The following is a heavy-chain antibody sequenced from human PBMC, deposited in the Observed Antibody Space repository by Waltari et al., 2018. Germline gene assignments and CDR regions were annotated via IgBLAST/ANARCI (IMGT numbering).Heavy chain of an antibody. D-gene: IGHD3-9*01. CDR1: GGSFSGYY. J-gene: IGHJ5*02. CDR2: INHSGST. Sequence: QVQLQPWGAGLLKPSETLSLTCAVYGGSFSGYYWRWIRQPPGKGLEWIGEINHSGSTNYNPSLKSRVTISVDTSKNQFSLKLSSVTAADTAVYYCARGLYGRRLAVYYRWFDPWGQGTLVTVSS. V-gene: IGHV4-34*01. CDR3: ARGLYGRRLAVYYRWFDP.